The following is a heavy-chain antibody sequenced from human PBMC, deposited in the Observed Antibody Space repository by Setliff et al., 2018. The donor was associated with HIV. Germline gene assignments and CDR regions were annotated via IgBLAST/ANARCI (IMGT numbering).Heavy chain of an antibody. CDR1: GYTFTGYY. D-gene: IGHD3-22*01. CDR3: ARVIDRVFRDFDY. V-gene: IGHV1-2*02. CDR2: INPNSGGT. J-gene: IGHJ4*02. Sequence: ASVKVSCKASGYTFTGYYMHWVRQAPGQGLEWMGWINPNSGGTNSAQKFQGRVTMTRDTSISTAYMELSRLRSDDTAVYYCARVIDRVFRDFDYWGQGTLVTVSS.